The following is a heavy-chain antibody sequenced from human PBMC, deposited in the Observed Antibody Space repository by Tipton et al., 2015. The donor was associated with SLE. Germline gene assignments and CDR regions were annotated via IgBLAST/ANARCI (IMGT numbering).Heavy chain of an antibody. J-gene: IGHJ4*02. CDR3: ARGGYSYAFDY. D-gene: IGHD5-18*01. CDR1: GGSFSAYY. Sequence: TLSLTCSVYGGSFSAYYWSWIRQPPGKGLEWIGYIYYSGSTNYDPSLKSRVTISLDTSKNQFSLKLSSVTAADTAVYYCARGGYSYAFDYWGQGTLVTVSS. CDR2: IYYSGST. V-gene: IGHV4-59*01.